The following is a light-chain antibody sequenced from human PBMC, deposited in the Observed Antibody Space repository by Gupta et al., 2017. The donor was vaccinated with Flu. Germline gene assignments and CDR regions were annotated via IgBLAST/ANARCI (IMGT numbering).Light chain of an antibody. CDR1: QDIRDD. J-gene: IGKJ3*01. V-gene: IGKV1-17*01. CDR2: SAS. CDR3: LQHNSYPFT. Sequence: VRVTIPCRASQDIRDDLGLYQQKPGKAPRRLIYSASTLQSEVPSRFCGSGYGTDFTLTISGLQPDDFATYYCLQHNSYPFTFGPGTKV.